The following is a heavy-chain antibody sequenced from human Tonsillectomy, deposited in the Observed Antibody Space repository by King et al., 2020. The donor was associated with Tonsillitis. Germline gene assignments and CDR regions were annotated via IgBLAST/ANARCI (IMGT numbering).Heavy chain of an antibody. CDR2: INHSGST. CDR3: AKCPYQLPRGGDWFDP. D-gene: IGHD2-2*01. V-gene: IGHV4-34*01. CDR1: GGSFSGYY. J-gene: IGHJ5*02. Sequence: VQLQQWGAGLLKPSETLSLTCAVYGGSFSGYYWSWVRQPPGKGLEWIGEINHSGSTNYNPSLKSRVTISVDTSKNQFSLKLSSVTAADTAVYYCAKCPYQLPRGGDWFDPWGQGTLVTVSS.